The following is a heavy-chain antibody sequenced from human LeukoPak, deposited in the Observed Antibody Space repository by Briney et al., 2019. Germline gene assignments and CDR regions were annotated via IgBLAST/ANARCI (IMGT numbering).Heavy chain of an antibody. CDR2: INPSGGST. Sequence: ASVKVSCKASGYTFTSYYMHWVRQAPGQGLEWMGIINPSGGSTSYAQKFQGRVTMTRDTSTSTVYMELSSLRSEDTAVYYCARADIAVVPAAHQRPFDYWGQGTLVTVSS. J-gene: IGHJ4*02. D-gene: IGHD2-2*01. CDR1: GYTFTSYY. CDR3: ARADIAVVPAAHQRPFDY. V-gene: IGHV1-46*01.